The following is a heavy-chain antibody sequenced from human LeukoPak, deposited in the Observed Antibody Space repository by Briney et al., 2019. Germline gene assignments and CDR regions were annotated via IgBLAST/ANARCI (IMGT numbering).Heavy chain of an antibody. CDR2: ISSSTNTI. Sequence: GGSLRLSCAVSGFTFNSYSMNWVRQAPGKGLEWVSYISSSTNTIYYADSVTGRFTISRDNAKNSLYLQMNSLRAEDTAVYYCASSDWVYCSGGSCYTYYGLDVWGHGTTVTVSS. CDR3: ASSDWVYCSGGSCYTYYGLDV. D-gene: IGHD2-15*01. CDR1: GFTFNSYS. J-gene: IGHJ6*02. V-gene: IGHV3-48*04.